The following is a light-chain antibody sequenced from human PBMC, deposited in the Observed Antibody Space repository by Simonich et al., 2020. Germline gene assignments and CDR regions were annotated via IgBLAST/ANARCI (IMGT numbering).Light chain of an antibody. J-gene: IGLJ3*02. Sequence: QAVLTQPASLSASPGASASLTCTLRSGNNVGTYRIYWYQQKPGSPPQYLLSYKSDSDKQQGSGGPSRVSGSKDAAANAGILLISGLQSEDEADYYCMIWHSSAWVFGGGTKLTVL. CDR3: MIWHSSAWV. CDR2: YKSDSDK. V-gene: IGLV5-45*01. CDR1: SGNNVGTYR.